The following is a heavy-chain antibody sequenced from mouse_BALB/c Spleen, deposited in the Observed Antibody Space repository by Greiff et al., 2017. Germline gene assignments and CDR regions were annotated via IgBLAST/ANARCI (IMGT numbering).Heavy chain of an antibody. Sequence: EVQLVESGGGLVQPGGSLRLSCATSGFTFTDYYMSWVRQPPGKALEWLGFIRNKANGYTTEHSASVKGRFTISRDNSQSIFYLQMNTLGAENSATYYCTRDKLGRFAYGGQGTLVTVSA. V-gene: IGHV7-3*02. CDR3: TRDKLGRFAY. J-gene: IGHJ3*01. D-gene: IGHD4-1*01. CDR2: IRNKANGYTT. CDR1: GFTFTDYY.